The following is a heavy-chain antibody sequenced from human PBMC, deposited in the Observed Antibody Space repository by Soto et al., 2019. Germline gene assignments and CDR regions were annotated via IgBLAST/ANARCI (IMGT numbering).Heavy chain of an antibody. CDR2: IYPGDSDT. J-gene: IGHJ6*02. CDR3: ARHGQSGNHYYLYGMDV. Sequence: PGESLKISCKGSGYNFTTYWIAWVRQMPGKGLEWMGIIYPGDSDTRYSPSFQGQVTISADKSISTAYLQWTTLKASDTAMYYCARHGQSGNHYYLYGMDVWGQGTTVTVSS. V-gene: IGHV5-51*01. CDR1: GYNFTTYW.